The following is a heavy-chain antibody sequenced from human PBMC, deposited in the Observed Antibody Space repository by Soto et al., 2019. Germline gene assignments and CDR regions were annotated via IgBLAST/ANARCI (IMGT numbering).Heavy chain of an antibody. J-gene: IGHJ4*02. V-gene: IGHV3-73*01. CDR3: TSAYERDYDFWSGYYGDPDY. D-gene: IGHD3-3*01. Sequence: GGSLRLSCAASRFTFSGSAMHWVRQASGKGLEWVGRIRSKANSYATAYAASVKGRFTISRDDSRNTAYLQMNSLKTEDTAVYYCTSAYERDYDFWSGYYGDPDYWGQGTLVTVSS. CDR2: IRSKANSYAT. CDR1: RFTFSGSA.